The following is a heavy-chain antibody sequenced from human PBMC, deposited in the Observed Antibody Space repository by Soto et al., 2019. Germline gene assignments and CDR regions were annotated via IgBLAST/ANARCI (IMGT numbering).Heavy chain of an antibody. CDR3: AHSPLYFDWPTAFDI. CDR2: IYWDDDK. J-gene: IGHJ3*02. V-gene: IGHV2-5*02. Sequence: QITLKESGPTLVKPTQTLTLTCTFSGFSLSTSGVGVGWIRQPPGKALEWLALIYWDDDKRYSPSLKSRLTLTKDTSKNQVVHTMTNMDPVDTATYYCAHSPLYFDWPTAFDIWGQGTMVTVSS. D-gene: IGHD3-9*01. CDR1: GFSLSTSGVG.